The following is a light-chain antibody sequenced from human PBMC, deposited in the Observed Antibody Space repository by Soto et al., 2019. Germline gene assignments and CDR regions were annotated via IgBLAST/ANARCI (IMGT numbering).Light chain of an antibody. Sequence: DIQMTQSPSSLSASVGDRVTITCRASQSISSYLNWYQQKPGKAPKLLTYAATSLQSGVPSRLNGRGSGTDFTLTISSLQPEDFATYYCQQSYSTPYTFGQGTKLEI. CDR3: QQSYSTPYT. CDR1: QSISSY. J-gene: IGKJ2*01. V-gene: IGKV1-39*01. CDR2: AAT.